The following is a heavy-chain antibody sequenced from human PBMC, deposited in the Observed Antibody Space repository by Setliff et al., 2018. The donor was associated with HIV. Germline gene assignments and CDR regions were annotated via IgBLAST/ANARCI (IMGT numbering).Heavy chain of an antibody. CDR2: INPLSDAT. D-gene: IGHD3-10*01. J-gene: IGHJ4*02. V-gene: IGHV1-2*02. Sequence: GASVKVSCKASGYTFSDYYLHWVRQAPGQAIEWMGWINPLSDATKFSHKFQGRVTITADESTSTTYMELSSLRSEDTAIYYCGSGYGSGSYIHYWGQGTLVTVSS. CDR1: GYTFSDYY. CDR3: GSGYGSGSYIHY.